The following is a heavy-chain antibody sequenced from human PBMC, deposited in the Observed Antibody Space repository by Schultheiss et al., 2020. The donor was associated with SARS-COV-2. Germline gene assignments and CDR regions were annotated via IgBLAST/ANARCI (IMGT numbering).Heavy chain of an antibody. CDR2: INPKTGDT. CDR3: ARDPFERRPSLDD. J-gene: IGHJ4*02. Sequence: ASVKVSCKASGYTFTSYGISWVRQAPGQGLEWMGRINPKTGDTHYAQKFQGGVTMTWDTSISTAYVDLSSLTSDDTAVYYCARDPFERRPSLDDWGQGALVTVSS. CDR1: GYTFTSYG. D-gene: IGHD3-16*01. V-gene: IGHV1-2*06.